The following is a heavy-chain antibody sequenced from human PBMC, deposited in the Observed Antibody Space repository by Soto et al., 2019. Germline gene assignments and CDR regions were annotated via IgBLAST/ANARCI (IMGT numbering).Heavy chain of an antibody. Sequence: PSETLSLTCAVYGGSLSGYYRSWIRQPPGRGLEWIGEITHSGSTKYNPSLKSRVTISVDTSKNQFSLKLSSVTAADTAVYYCARLTRDYIWGSYRLPKYYFDYWGQGTLVTVSS. CDR2: ITHSGST. V-gene: IGHV4-34*01. J-gene: IGHJ4*02. CDR3: ARLTRDYIWGSYRLPKYYFDY. D-gene: IGHD3-16*02. CDR1: GGSLSGYY.